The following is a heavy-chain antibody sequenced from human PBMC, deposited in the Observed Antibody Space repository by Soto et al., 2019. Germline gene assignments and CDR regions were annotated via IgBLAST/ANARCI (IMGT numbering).Heavy chain of an antibody. D-gene: IGHD3-22*01. Sequence: SVKVSCKASGGTFSSYAISWVRQAPGQGLEWMGGIIPIFGTANYAQKFQGRVTITADESTSTAYMELSSLRSEDTAVYYCARPPHSSWSPMIVVDSFDSWGQGTLVTVVS. V-gene: IGHV1-69*13. CDR2: IIPIFGTA. CDR3: ARPPHSSWSPMIVVDSFDS. J-gene: IGHJ4*02. CDR1: GGTFSSYA.